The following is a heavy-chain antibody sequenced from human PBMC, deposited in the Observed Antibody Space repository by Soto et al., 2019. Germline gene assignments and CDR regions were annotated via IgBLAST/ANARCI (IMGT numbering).Heavy chain of an antibody. CDR3: AKRSLTPAAMKSPFDY. V-gene: IGHV3-23*01. CDR2: ISGGGDST. CDR1: GFTFSNYA. Sequence: EVQWLESGGGLVQPGASLRLSCAASGFTFSNYAMSWVRQPPGKGLEWVSTISGGGDSTYYADSVKGRFTISRDNSKNTLYLQVNSLRAEDTAAYYCAKRSLTPAAMKSPFDYWGQGTLVTVSS. D-gene: IGHD2-2*01. J-gene: IGHJ4*02.